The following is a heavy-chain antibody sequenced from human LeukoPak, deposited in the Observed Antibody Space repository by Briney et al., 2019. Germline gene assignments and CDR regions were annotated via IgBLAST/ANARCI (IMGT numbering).Heavy chain of an antibody. J-gene: IGHJ5*02. V-gene: IGHV1-69*05. CDR2: IIPIFGTA. CDR3: ARVSSWYQGWFDP. D-gene: IGHD6-13*01. CDR1: GGTFSSYA. Sequence: SEKVSCKASGGTFSSYAISWVRQAPGQGLEWMGGIIPIFGTANYAQKFQGRVTITTDESTSTAYMELSSLRSEDTAVYYCARVSSWYQGWFDPWGQGTLVTVSS.